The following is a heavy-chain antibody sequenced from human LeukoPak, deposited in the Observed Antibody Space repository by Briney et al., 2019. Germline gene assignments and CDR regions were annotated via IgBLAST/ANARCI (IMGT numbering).Heavy chain of an antibody. CDR1: GGSVSSGSYY. CDR3: ASSKMEGFWSGYYIYYGMDV. J-gene: IGHJ6*02. D-gene: IGHD3-3*01. V-gene: IGHV4-61*01. Sequence: SETLSLTCTVSGGSVSSGSYYWSWIRQPPRKGLEWIGYIYYSGSTNYNPSLKSRVTISVDTSKNQFSLKLSSVTAADTAVYYCASSKMEGFWSGYYIYYGMDVWGQGTTVTVSS. CDR2: IYYSGST.